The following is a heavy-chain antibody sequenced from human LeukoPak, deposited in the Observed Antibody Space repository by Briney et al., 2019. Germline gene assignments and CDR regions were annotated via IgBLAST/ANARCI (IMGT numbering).Heavy chain of an antibody. J-gene: IGHJ4*02. V-gene: IGHV3-23*01. CDR2: ISASGGST. CDR3: AKGYCSSTNCKESFFDY. Sequence: PGGSLRLSCAASGFTVSSNYMSWVRQAPGKGLEWVSTISASGGSTYYFVKGRFTISRDNSKNTLYLQMNSLRAEDTAVYYCAKGYCSSTNCKESFFDYWGQGTLVTVSS. D-gene: IGHD2-2*01. CDR1: GFTVSSNY.